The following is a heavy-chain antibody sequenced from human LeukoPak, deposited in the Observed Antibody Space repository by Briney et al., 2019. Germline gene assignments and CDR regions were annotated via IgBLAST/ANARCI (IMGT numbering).Heavy chain of an antibody. V-gene: IGHV3-7*01. J-gene: IGHJ4*02. CDR2: IKEDGSEK. Sequence: GGSLRLSRAASGFTFSTSWMSWVRQAPGKGLEWVANIKEDGSEKWYMDSVKGRFTISRDNAKNSLYLQMNSLRAEDTAVFYCAKGDYFDYWGQGTLVTVSS. CDR3: AKGDYFDY. CDR1: GFTFSTSW. D-gene: IGHD3-16*01.